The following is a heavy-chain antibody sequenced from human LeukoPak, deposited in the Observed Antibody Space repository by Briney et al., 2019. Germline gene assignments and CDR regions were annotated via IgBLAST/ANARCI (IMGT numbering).Heavy chain of an antibody. D-gene: IGHD1-26*01. CDR3: ATGPSGSYSY. V-gene: IGHV1-69-2*01. J-gene: IGHJ4*02. Sequence: ASVKLSCKASGYTFTDYYMHWVQQAPGKGLEWMGRVDPEDGETIYAETFQGRVTITADTSTDTAYMELSSLRSEDTAVYYCATGPSGSYSYWGQGTLVTVSS. CDR2: VDPEDGET. CDR1: GYTFTDYY.